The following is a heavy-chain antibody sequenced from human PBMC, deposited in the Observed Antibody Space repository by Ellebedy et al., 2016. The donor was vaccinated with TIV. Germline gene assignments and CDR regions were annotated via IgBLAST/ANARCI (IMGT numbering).Heavy chain of an antibody. Sequence: GESLKISCAASGLIVSNNYMSWVRQAPGKGLEWVSVIDGGGKTYFADSVKGRFTLSRDNTEHALYLQMSSLRVDDTAVYYWGSSNIHTYDTAGNYYPAQFDDWGRGTLVTVSS. CDR3: GSSNIHTYDTAGNYYPAQFDD. CDR1: GLIVSNNY. D-gene: IGHD4-11*01. CDR2: IDGGGKT. J-gene: IGHJ4*02. V-gene: IGHV3-53*01.